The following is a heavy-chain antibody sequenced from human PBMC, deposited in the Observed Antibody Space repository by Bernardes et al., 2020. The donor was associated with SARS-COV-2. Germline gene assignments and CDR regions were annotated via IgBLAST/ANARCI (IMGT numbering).Heavy chain of an antibody. CDR1: GYSLTALS. CDR3: AAEGALYCTGTNCYIRGVGNYGMDV. D-gene: IGHD2-2*02. V-gene: IGHV1-24*01. CDR2: FAPEGRKT. J-gene: IGHJ6*02. Sequence: ASVKVSCKVSGYSLTALSMHWVRQAPGKGLEWMGGFAPEGRKTVYAQKFQGRVTMTEDTSTDTAYMELGSLTSDDTAVYFCAAEGALYCTGTNCYIRGVGNYGMDVWGQGTTVTVTS.